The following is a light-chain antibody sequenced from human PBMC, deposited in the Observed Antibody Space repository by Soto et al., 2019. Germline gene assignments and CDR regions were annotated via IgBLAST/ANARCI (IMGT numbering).Light chain of an antibody. Sequence: QSVLTQPPSASGSPGQSVTISCTGTSSDVGGYNYVSWYQQHPGKAPKLMIYEVSKRPSVVPDRFSGSKSGNTASLTVSGLQAEDEADYYCSSYAGSNNVVFGGGTKLTV. J-gene: IGLJ2*01. CDR3: SSYAGSNNVV. CDR1: SSDVGGYNY. V-gene: IGLV2-8*01. CDR2: EVS.